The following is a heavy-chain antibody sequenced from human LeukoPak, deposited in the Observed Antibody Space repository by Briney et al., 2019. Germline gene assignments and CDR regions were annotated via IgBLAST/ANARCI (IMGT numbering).Heavy chain of an antibody. CDR3: ARGSSSWFFDY. D-gene: IGHD6-13*01. J-gene: IGHJ4*02. CDR2: ISVYSGYT. V-gene: IGHV1-18*01. Sequence: ASVKVSCKASGYTFSSYGISWVRQAPGQGLEWMGWISVYSGYTDYAQKFQGRVTITRDTSASTAYMELSSLRSEDTAVYYCARGSSSWFFDYWGQGTLVTVSS. CDR1: GYTFSSYG.